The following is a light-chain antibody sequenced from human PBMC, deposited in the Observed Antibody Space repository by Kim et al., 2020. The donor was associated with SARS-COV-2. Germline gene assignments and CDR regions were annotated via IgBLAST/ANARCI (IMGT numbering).Light chain of an antibody. Sequence: EIMLTQSPATLSVSPGETATSSCRASLRGSNNLAWYQQKPGQAPRLLIFSASTRATGIPARFSGSGSGTEFTLTISSLQSEDSAAYFCQQYNDWPPITFGQGTRLEIK. CDR2: SAS. CDR3: QQYNDWPPIT. CDR1: LRGSNN. J-gene: IGKJ5*01. V-gene: IGKV3-15*01.